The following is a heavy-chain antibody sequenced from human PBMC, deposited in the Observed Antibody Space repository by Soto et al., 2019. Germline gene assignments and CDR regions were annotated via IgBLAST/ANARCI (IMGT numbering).Heavy chain of an antibody. Sequence: LSLTCTVSGGSISSYYWSWIRQPPGKGLEWIGYIYYSGSTNYNPSLKSRVTISVDTSKNQFSLKLSSVTAADTAVYYCASSGYYYQFDYWGQGTLVTVSS. D-gene: IGHD3-22*01. CDR1: GGSISSYY. J-gene: IGHJ4*02. V-gene: IGHV4-59*01. CDR2: IYYSGST. CDR3: ASSGYYYQFDY.